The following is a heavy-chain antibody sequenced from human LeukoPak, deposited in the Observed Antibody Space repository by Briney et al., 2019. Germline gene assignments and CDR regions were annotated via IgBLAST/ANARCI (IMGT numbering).Heavy chain of an antibody. Sequence: GGSLRLSCAASGFTFSSYAINWVRQAPGKGLEWVSAISGSGGSTYYADSVKGRFTISRDNSKNTLYLQMNSLGAEDMAVYYCAREYCSGGSCYLSRDAFDIWGQGTMVTVSS. V-gene: IGHV3-23*01. CDR1: GFTFSSYA. CDR3: AREYCSGGSCYLSRDAFDI. CDR2: ISGSGGST. D-gene: IGHD2-15*01. J-gene: IGHJ3*02.